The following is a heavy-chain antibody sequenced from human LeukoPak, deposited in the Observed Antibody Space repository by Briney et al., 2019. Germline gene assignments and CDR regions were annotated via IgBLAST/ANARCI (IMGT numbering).Heavy chain of an antibody. V-gene: IGHV3-23*01. CDR1: GFTFSSYG. D-gene: IGHD3-10*01. CDR2: ISGSGGST. CDR3: ARLSAYYYGSFFYYYMDV. J-gene: IGHJ6*03. Sequence: GGTLRLSCGASGFTFSSYGMTWVRQAPGKGLEWVSAISGSGGSTYYADSVKGRFTISRDNSKNTLYLQMNSLRAEDTALYYCARLSAYYYGSFFYYYMDVWGKGTTVTVSS.